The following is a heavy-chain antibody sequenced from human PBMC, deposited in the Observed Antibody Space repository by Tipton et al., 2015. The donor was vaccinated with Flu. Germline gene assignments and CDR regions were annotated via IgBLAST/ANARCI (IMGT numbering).Heavy chain of an antibody. CDR2: VSRSGST. Sequence: TLSLTCAVSGDSISSDYYWGWIRQFPGKGLEWIGTVSRSGSTSYNPSLKSRVTVSVDTSKNQFSLKLSSVSAADTAVYYCARSLGPMNWFDPWGQGTLVTVSS. D-gene: IGHD7-27*01. CDR3: ARSLGPMNWFDP. J-gene: IGHJ5*02. V-gene: IGHV4-38-2*01. CDR1: GDSISSDYY.